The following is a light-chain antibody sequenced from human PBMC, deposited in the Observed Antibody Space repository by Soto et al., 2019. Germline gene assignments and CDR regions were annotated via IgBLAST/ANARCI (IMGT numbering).Light chain of an antibody. CDR1: TSDVSIYHY. CDR3: CSYTSSTNYV. Sequence: QSALTQPASVSGFPGQSITISCTGTTSDVSIYHYVSWYQQHPGKAPKLRIYGVSNRPSGVSNRFSGAKSGHTASLTISGLQVEDEADYYCCSYTSSTNYVFGPGTKLTV. CDR2: GVS. V-gene: IGLV2-14*01. J-gene: IGLJ1*01.